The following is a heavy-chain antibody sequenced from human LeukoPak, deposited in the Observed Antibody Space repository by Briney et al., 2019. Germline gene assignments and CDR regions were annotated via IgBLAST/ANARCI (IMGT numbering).Heavy chain of an antibody. CDR3: AKDDYTDYFYFDY. J-gene: IGHJ4*02. CDR2: ISGSGGST. Sequence: GGTLRLSCAASGFIFSTYAMSWVRQAPGKGLEWVSAISGSGGSTYYADSVKGRFTISRDNSKNTLYLQMSSLRAEDTAIYYCAKDDYTDYFYFDYWGQGTLVTVSS. CDR1: GFIFSTYA. D-gene: IGHD4-11*01. V-gene: IGHV3-23*01.